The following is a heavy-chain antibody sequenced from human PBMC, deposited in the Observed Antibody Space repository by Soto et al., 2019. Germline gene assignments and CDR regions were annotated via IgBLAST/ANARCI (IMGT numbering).Heavy chain of an antibody. D-gene: IGHD3-3*01. CDR2: ISSSSSYI. J-gene: IGHJ4*02. V-gene: IGHV3-21*01. CDR3: ARGQGEWSTVQSLDY. CDR1: GFTFSSYS. Sequence: GGSLRLSCAASGFTFSSYSMNWVRQAPGKGLEWVSSISSSSSYIYYADSVKGRFTISRDNAKNSLYLQMNSLRAEDTAVYYCARGQGEWSTVQSLDYWGQGTLVTVSS.